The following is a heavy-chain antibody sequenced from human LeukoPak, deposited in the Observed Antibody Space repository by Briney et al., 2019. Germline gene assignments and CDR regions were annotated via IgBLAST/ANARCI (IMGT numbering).Heavy chain of an antibody. CDR2: ISGTGIST. V-gene: IGHV3-23*01. J-gene: IGHJ3*02. Sequence: GGSLRLSCAASGFAFRSYGMSWVRQAPGKGLEWVSFISGTGISTYYADSVKGRFTISRDNSKNTLYLQMNSLRVEDTAIYYCAKLMRHMREDVYDIWGQGTKVTVSS. CDR3: AKLMRHMREDVYDI. CDR1: GFAFRSYG. D-gene: IGHD2-8*01.